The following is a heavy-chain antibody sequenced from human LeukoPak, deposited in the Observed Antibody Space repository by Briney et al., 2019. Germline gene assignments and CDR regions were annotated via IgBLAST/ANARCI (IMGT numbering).Heavy chain of an antibody. CDR3: AKDGYFDSTGYSGGRYYFDY. Sequence: GRSLRLSCRPSGLTFSSYAMSCVRQAPGEGLDWVSGISGSGGTTYYADAVEGRFTISRDNSKNTLYLQMSSLRAEDTAFYYCAKDGYFDSTGYSGGRYYFDYWGQGTLVTVSS. CDR2: ISGSGGTT. V-gene: IGHV3-23*01. D-gene: IGHD3-22*01. CDR1: GLTFSSYA. J-gene: IGHJ4*02.